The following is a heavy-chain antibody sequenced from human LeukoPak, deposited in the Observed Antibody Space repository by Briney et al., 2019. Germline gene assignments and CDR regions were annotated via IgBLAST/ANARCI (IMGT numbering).Heavy chain of an antibody. CDR3: ARDEYSSSFAYLSDAFDI. D-gene: IGHD6-6*01. CDR1: GFTFGTYS. CDR2: ISSGSSTI. J-gene: IGHJ3*02. Sequence: PGGSLRLSCAASGFTFGTYSMNWVRQAPGKGLEWVSYISSGSSTIYYADSVKGRFTISRDNAKNSLYLQMNSLRAEDTAVYYCARDEYSSSFAYLSDAFDIWGQGTMVTVSS. V-gene: IGHV3-48*01.